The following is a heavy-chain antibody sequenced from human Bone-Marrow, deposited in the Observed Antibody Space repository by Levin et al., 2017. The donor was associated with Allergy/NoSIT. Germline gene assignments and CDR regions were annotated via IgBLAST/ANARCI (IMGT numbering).Heavy chain of an antibody. V-gene: IGHV3-7*01. J-gene: IGHJ5*02. CDR2: IKEDGSEE. CDR3: ARSPHSTKYNWFSP. Sequence: GGSLRLSCAASGFTFSKSWMSWVRQAPGKGLQWVASIKEDGSEESYVDSVRGRFTISRDNSKESLSLQMDSLRVEDTALYFCARSPHSTKYNWFSPWGQGTLVTVS. D-gene: IGHD6-13*01. CDR1: GFTFSKSW.